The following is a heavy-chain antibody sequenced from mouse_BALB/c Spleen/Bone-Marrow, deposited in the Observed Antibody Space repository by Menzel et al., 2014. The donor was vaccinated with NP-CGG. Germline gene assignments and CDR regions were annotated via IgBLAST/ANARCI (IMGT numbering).Heavy chain of an antibody. J-gene: IGHJ4*01. D-gene: IGHD6-1*01. CDR1: GFSLTSYG. V-gene: IGHV2-9*02. CDR2: IWAGGST. Sequence: VKLVESGPGLVAPSQSLSITCTVSGFSLTSYGVHWVRQPPGKGLEWLGVIWAGGSTNYNSALMSRLSISKDNSKSQVFLKMNSLQTDNSAMYYCARPTPRYFAMDYWGQGTSVTVSS. CDR3: ARPTPRYFAMDY.